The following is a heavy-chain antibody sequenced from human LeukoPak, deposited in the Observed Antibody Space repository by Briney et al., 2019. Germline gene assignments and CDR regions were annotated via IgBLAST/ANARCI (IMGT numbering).Heavy chain of an antibody. Sequence: SETLSLTCAVYGGSFSGYYWSWIRQPPGKGLEWIGEINHSGSTNYNPSLRSRVTISVDTSKNQFSLKLSSVTAADTAVYYCARVGPAVEEQXXXXXYXFDYWXXXTLVTVS. J-gene: IGHJ4*01. CDR1: GGSFSGYY. CDR2: INHSGST. D-gene: IGHD6-13*01. CDR3: ARVGPAVEEQXXXXXYXFDY. V-gene: IGHV4-34*01.